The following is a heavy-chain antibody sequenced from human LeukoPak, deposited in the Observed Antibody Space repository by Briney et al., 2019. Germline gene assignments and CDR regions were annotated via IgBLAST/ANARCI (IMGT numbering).Heavy chain of an antibody. CDR1: GGTLSGYA. CDR3: ARGPVVPGTEAAPSDY. Sequence: GASEKVSCKASGGTLSGYAISWVRQAPGQGLEWMGGIIPIYGTPHSAQKFQGRVTITTDESTGTAYMELRSLRSDDTAVYYCARGPVVPGTEAAPSDYWGQGTLVTVSS. D-gene: IGHD2-2*01. CDR2: IIPIYGTP. V-gene: IGHV1-69*05. J-gene: IGHJ4*02.